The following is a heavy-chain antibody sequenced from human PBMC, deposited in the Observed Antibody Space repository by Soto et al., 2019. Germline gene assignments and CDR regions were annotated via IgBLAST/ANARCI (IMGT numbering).Heavy chain of an antibody. V-gene: IGHV5-51*01. CDR2: IYPGDSDT. J-gene: IGHJ6*02. Sequence: PGESLKISCKGSGYSFTSYWIGWVRQMPGKGLEWMGIIYPGDSDTRCSPSFQGQVTISADKSISTAYLQWSSLKASDTAMYYCARITGRYYDSSGYYLVYGMDVWGQGTTVTVS. D-gene: IGHD3-22*01. CDR1: GYSFTSYW. CDR3: ARITGRYYDSSGYYLVYGMDV.